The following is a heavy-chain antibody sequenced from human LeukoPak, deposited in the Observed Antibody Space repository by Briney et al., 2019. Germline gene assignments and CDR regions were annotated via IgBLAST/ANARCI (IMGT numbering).Heavy chain of an antibody. CDR3: TWSGYSFDY. CDR2: IKQDGSEK. CDR1: GFTFSSYW. Sequence: GGSLRLSCAASGFTFSSYWMSWVRQAPGKGLEWVANIKQDGSEKYYVDSVKGRFTISRDNAKNSLYLQMISLRAEDTAVYYCTWSGYSFDYWGQGTLVTVSS. D-gene: IGHD3-3*01. V-gene: IGHV3-7*03. J-gene: IGHJ4*02.